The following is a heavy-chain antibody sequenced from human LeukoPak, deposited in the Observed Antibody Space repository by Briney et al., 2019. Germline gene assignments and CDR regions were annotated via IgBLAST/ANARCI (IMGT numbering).Heavy chain of an antibody. CDR2: INAYNGKT. CDR3: ARGSHDYCDY. J-gene: IGHJ4*02. CDR1: GFTFTSNG. Sequence: GASVKVSCKTSGFTFTSNGISWVRQAPGQGLEWMGWINAYNGKTNYPQKFQDRVTMTTDTSTSTAYLELRNLRSDDTAVYYCARGSHDYCDYWGQGTLVTVSS. V-gene: IGHV1-18*01.